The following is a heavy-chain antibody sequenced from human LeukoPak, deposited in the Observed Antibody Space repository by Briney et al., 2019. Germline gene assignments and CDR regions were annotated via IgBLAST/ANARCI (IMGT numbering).Heavy chain of an antibody. J-gene: IGHJ4*02. Sequence: SDTLSLTCTVSGGSISSYYWIWIRHPAGKGLEWIGRTDTSGSTNYNPSLKSRVTMSVDTSRNHFSLKLSSVTAADTAVYYCVRDWYSSTWYYIDNWGQGTLVTVSS. CDR2: TDTSGST. CDR3: VRDWYSSTWYYIDN. CDR1: GGSISSYY. V-gene: IGHV4-4*07. D-gene: IGHD2-2*01.